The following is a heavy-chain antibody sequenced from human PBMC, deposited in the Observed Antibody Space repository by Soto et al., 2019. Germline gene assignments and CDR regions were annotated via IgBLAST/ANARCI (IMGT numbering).Heavy chain of an antibody. J-gene: IGHJ4*01. D-gene: IGHD6-19*01. CDR1: GFTFSSYG. CDR3: ARDVLIVSVAGTVGIDY. V-gene: IGHV3-33*01. CDR2: IWYDGSNK. Sequence: GGSLRLSCAASGFTFSSYGMHWVRQAPGKGLEWVAVIWYDGSNKYFADSVKGRFTISRDNSKNTLYLQMSSLRAEDTAVYYCARDVLIVSVAGTVGIDYWGHGTLVTVSS.